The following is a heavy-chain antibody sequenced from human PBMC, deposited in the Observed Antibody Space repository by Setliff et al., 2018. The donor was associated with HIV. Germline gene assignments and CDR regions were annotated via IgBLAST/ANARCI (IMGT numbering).Heavy chain of an antibody. CDR3: AHAPDGYSSSWYRTWFDY. D-gene: IGHD6-13*01. V-gene: IGHV2-26*01. CDR2: IFSSDEK. Sequence: SGPTLVNPTETLTLTCSVSGFSLSNARMGVSWIRQPPGKALEWLAHIFSSDEKSYSTSLKTRLTISKDPSKSQVVLTMTNVDPVDTATYYCAHAPDGYSSSWYRTWFDYWGQGTLVTVSS. J-gene: IGHJ4*02. CDR1: GFSLSNARMG.